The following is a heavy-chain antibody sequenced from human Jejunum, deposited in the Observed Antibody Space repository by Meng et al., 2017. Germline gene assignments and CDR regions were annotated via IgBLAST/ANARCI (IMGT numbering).Heavy chain of an antibody. V-gene: IGHV1-2*06. CDR2: INTRAGGT. J-gene: IGHJ4*02. D-gene: IGHD1-26*01. Sequence: VHVGQSAGEGKGPWAFVKAACKASGYTFNDYDLYWGRPAPGQGLEWMGRINTRAGGTNYTQKFYGRVTMTRDTSISTAYMELSRLRSDDTAVYYCARELISYAFDYWGQGSLVTVSS. CDR1: GYTFNDYD. CDR3: ARELISYAFDY.